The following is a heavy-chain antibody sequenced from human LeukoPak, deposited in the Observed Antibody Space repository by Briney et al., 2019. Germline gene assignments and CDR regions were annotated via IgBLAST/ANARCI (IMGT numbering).Heavy chain of an antibody. Sequence: SETLSLTCTVSGGSISSYYWSWIRQPPGKGLEWIGYIYYSGSTNYNQSLKRRVTISVETSKNECSLKLSSVTAADTAVYYCARVADCTNGVCYSDYYYYMDVWGKGTTVTVSS. CDR1: GGSISSYY. J-gene: IGHJ6*03. CDR2: IYYSGST. V-gene: IGHV4-59*01. D-gene: IGHD2-8*01. CDR3: ARVADCTNGVCYSDYYYYMDV.